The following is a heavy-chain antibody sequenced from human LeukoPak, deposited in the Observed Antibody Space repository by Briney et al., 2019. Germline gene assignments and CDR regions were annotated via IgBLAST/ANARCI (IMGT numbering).Heavy chain of an antibody. J-gene: IGHJ4*02. Sequence: GGSLSLSCAASGFTFSNYWIYCVRQVPGKGLVWVSRISPDGKDTSHADSVKGRFTISRDNAKNTLYLQMNSLRAEDTAVYYCATYNWEYEADYWGQGTLVTVSS. CDR1: GFTFSNYW. D-gene: IGHD1-20*01. V-gene: IGHV3-74*01. CDR3: ATYNWEYEADY. CDR2: ISPDGKDT.